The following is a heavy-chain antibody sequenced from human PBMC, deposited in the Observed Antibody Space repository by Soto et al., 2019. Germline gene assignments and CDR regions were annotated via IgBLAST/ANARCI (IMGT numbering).Heavy chain of an antibody. CDR3: ARGGDYSKPFDY. V-gene: IGHV4-59*01. Sequence: SETLSLTCTVSGGSISSYYWSWIRQPPGKGLEWIGYIYYSGSTNYNPSLKSRVTMSVDTSKNQFSLKLSSVTAADTAVYYCARGGDYSKPFDYWGQGTLVAVS. CDR1: GGSISSYY. CDR2: IYYSGST. J-gene: IGHJ4*02. D-gene: IGHD4-4*01.